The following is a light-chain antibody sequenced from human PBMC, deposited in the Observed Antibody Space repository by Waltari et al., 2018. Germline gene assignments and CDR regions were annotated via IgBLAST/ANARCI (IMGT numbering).Light chain of an antibody. V-gene: IGLV4-69*01. Sequence: QLVLTQSPSASASLGASVKLTCPLSSGHSSNVIAWHQQPPEQGPRYLMKVNSDGSHSKGDKIPDRFSGSSSGAEHYLTISSLQSEDEADYYCQTGGHGTWVFGGGTKLTVL. CDR2: VNSDGSH. J-gene: IGLJ3*02. CDR3: QTGGHGTWV. CDR1: SGHSSNV.